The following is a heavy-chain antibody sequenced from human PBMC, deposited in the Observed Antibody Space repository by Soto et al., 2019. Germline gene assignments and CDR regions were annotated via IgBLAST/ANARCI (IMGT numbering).Heavy chain of an antibody. CDR2: ISDDGSKK. Sequence: QVQLVESGGGVVQPGRSLRLSCAASGFSFNNYAMHWVRQAPGKGLEWVTLISDDGSKKYFADSVKGRFTVSRDNSKNTLVLQMNSLKTEDTAVYYCAKSAHPAAVTLYYFDSWGQGTLVTVSS. CDR1: GFSFNNYA. D-gene: IGHD4-17*01. V-gene: IGHV3-30*18. J-gene: IGHJ4*02. CDR3: AKSAHPAAVTLYYFDS.